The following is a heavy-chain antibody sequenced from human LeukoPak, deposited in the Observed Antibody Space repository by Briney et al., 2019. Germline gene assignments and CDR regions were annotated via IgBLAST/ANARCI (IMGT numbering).Heavy chain of an antibody. CDR2: ISSSSSYM. D-gene: IGHD3-16*02. J-gene: IGHJ4*02. V-gene: IGHV3-21*01. CDR1: GFTFSSYS. Sequence: GGSLRLSCAASGFTFSSYSMNWVRQAPGKGLEWVSSISSSSSYMYYADSVKGRFTISRDNAKNSLYLQMNSLRAEDTAVYYCARDTDDYVWGSYRYDYWGQGTLVTVSS. CDR3: ARDTDDYVWGSYRYDY.